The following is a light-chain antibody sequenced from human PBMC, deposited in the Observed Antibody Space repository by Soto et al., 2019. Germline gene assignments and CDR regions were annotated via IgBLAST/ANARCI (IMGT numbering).Light chain of an antibody. CDR3: QYYGRSPPYT. J-gene: IGKJ2*01. Sequence: IVLTQSPATLSLSPGEGATLSCRTSQSISSSYLSWFQQRPGQAPRVLIYGASNRASGIPDRFSGSGSGTDFTLTISSLEPEDFAVYYCQYYGRSPPYTFGQGTKLDIK. CDR2: GAS. V-gene: IGKV3-20*01. CDR1: QSISSSY.